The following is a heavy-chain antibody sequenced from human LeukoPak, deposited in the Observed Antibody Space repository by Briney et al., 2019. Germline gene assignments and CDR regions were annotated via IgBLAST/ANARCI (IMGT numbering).Heavy chain of an antibody. Sequence: GGSLRLSCAASGFTFSSYAMSWVRQAPGEGLEWVSAISGSGGSTYYADSVKGRFTISRDNSKNTLYLQMNSLRAEDTAVYYCAKDGGDIVVVPAYYGMDVWGQGTTVTVSS. CDR2: ISGSGGST. D-gene: IGHD2-2*01. V-gene: IGHV3-23*01. CDR1: GFTFSSYA. J-gene: IGHJ6*02. CDR3: AKDGGDIVVVPAYYGMDV.